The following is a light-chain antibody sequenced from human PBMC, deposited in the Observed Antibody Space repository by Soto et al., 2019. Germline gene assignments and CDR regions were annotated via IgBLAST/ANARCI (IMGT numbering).Light chain of an antibody. J-gene: IGLJ2*01. Sequence: QSVLTQTPSASGTPGQRVTISCSGSSSNIGSYYVNWYQQLPGTAPKLLIFSDNQRPPGVPDRFSGSKSGASASLAISGLKSEDEDDYYYAAWDDSLNGHVVFGGGTKLTVL. CDR3: AAWDDSLNGHVV. V-gene: IGLV1-44*01. CDR2: SDN. CDR1: SSNIGSYY.